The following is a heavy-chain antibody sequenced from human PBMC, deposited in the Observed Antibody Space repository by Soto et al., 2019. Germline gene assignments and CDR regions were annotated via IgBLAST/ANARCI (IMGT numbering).Heavy chain of an antibody. CDR1: GLSLRTTGVG. CDR3: VQSRCGGDALQIYSSPSYYALDV. CDR2: LCRDDEK. J-gene: IGHJ6*01. V-gene: IGHV2-5*02. Sequence: QITLKESGPTLVKPTQTLTLTCTFSGLSLRTTGVGVGWVRQPPGKALEWLALLCRDDEKRYSPSLKSRLPITTDGSEKQLVVTMPTMDTVDTATYYCVQSRCGGDALQIYSSPSYYALDVWGQGTTVTVSS. D-gene: IGHD2-21*02.